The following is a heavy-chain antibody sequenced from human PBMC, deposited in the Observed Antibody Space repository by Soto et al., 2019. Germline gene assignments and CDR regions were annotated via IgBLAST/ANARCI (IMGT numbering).Heavy chain of an antibody. J-gene: IGHJ4*02. D-gene: IGHD6-25*01. CDR1: GFTFSSYG. Sequence: QVQLVESGGGVVQPGRSLRLSCAASGFTFSSYGMHWVRQAPGKGLEWVAVISYDGSNKYYADSVKGRFTISRDNSKNTLYLQMNSLRAEDTAVYYCAKDKRGFLWCQGTLVTVSS. V-gene: IGHV3-30*18. CDR2: ISYDGSNK. CDR3: AKDKRGFL.